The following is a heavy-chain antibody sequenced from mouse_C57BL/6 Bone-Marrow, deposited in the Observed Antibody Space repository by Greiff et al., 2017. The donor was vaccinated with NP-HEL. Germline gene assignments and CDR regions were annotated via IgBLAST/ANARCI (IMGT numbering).Heavy chain of an antibody. V-gene: IGHV2-2*01. CDR1: GFSLTSYG. CDR2: IWSGGST. CDR3: ARNQIPEGFAY. D-gene: IGHD5-1-1*01. Sequence: QVQLQQSGPGLVQPSQSLSITCTVSGFSLTSYGVHWVRQSPGKGLEWLGVIWSGGSTDYNAAFISRLSISKDNSKSQVFFKMNSLQAADTAIYYCARNQIPEGFAYWGQGTLVTVSA. J-gene: IGHJ3*01.